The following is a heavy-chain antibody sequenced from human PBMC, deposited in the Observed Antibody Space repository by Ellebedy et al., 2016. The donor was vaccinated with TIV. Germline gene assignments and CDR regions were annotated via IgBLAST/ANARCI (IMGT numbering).Heavy chain of an antibody. V-gene: IGHV5-51*01. CDR2: IYPGDSDT. CDR3: ARQTTTTDPPRTMDV. J-gene: IGHJ6*02. Sequence: GESLKISCKGSGYSFTSYWIGWVRQMPGKGLEWVGIIYPGDSDTRYSPSFQGQVTLSADKSISTAYLQWSSLKASDTAMYYCARQTTTTDPPRTMDVWGQGTTVTVSS. CDR1: GYSFTSYW. D-gene: IGHD1-1*01.